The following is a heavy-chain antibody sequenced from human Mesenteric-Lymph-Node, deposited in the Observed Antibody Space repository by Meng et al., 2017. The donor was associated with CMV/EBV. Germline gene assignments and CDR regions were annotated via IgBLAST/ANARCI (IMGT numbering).Heavy chain of an antibody. J-gene: IGHJ4*02. CDR3: ARKAGISSGYDYFDY. Sequence: AVCNFRRYAMSWGPQPPGKGLEWGAVISGSGGSTNYADAVKGRFTISRDKSKNTLYLQMDSLRAGDTAVYYCARKAGISSGYDYFDYWGQGTLVTVSS. CDR2: ISGSGGST. D-gene: IGHD5-12*01. V-gene: IGHV3-23*01. CDR1: VCNFRRYA.